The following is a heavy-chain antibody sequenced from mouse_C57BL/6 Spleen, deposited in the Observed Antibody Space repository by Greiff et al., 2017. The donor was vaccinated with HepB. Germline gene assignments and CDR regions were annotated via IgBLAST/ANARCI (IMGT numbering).Heavy chain of an antibody. V-gene: IGHV1-50*01. Sequence: QVQLQQPGAELVKPGASVKLSCKASGYTFTSYWMQWVKQRPGQGLEWIGEIDPSDSYTNYNQKFKGKATLTVDTSSSTAYMQLSSLTSEDSAVYYCARRSYYYGDYWGQGTTRTVSS. CDR3: ARRSYYYGDY. D-gene: IGHD2-1*01. CDR1: GYTFTSYW. J-gene: IGHJ2*01. CDR2: IDPSDSYT.